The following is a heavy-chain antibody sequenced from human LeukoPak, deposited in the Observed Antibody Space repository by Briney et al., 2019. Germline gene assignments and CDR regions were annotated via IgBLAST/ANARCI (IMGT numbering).Heavy chain of an antibody. V-gene: IGHV3-21*01. D-gene: IGHD3-22*01. J-gene: IGHJ3*02. CDR3: ARDRYYYDSSGYWDAFDI. CDR2: ISSSSSYI. CDR1: GFTFSSYS. Sequence: GGSLRLSCAASGFTFSSYSMNWVRQAPGKGLEWVSSISSSSSYIYYADSVKGRFTISRDNAKNSLYLQMNSLRAEDTAVYYCARDRYYYDSSGYWDAFDIWGQGTMVTVSS.